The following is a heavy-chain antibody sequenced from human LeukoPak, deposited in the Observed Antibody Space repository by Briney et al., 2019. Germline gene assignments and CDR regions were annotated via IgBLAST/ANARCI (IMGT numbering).Heavy chain of an antibody. D-gene: IGHD3-16*01. CDR2: IQSNSAGT. V-gene: IGHV1-2*02. CDR3: ARDLGDYDFDS. Sequence: GASVKVSCKASGYTFTGYYICWVRQAPGQGLEWMGWIQSNSAGTNYAQKFQGRVTMTRDTSISTAYMELTGLRSGDTAVYYCARDLGDYDFDSWGQGTLVTVSS. CDR1: GYTFTGYY. J-gene: IGHJ4*02.